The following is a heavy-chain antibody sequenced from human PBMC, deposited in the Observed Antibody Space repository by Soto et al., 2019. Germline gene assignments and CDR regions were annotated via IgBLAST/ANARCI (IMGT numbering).Heavy chain of an antibody. CDR1: GFTFSSYA. D-gene: IGHD6-13*01. CDR2: ISGSGGST. CDR3: AKIPHSSSWYVDAFDS. V-gene: IGHV3-23*01. Sequence: EVQLLESGGGLVQPGGSLRLSCAASGFTFSSYAMSWVRQAPGKGLEWVSAISGSGGSTYYADSVNGRFTISRDNSKNTLYLQMNILRAEDTAVYYCAKIPHSSSWYVDAFDSWGQGTMVTVSS. J-gene: IGHJ3*02.